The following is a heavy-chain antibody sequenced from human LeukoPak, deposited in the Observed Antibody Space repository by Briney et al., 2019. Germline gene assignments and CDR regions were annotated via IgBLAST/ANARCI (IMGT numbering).Heavy chain of an antibody. CDR2: ISAYNGNT. Sequence: ASVTVSCKASGYTFTSYGISWVRQAPGQGLEWMGWISAYNGNTNYAQKLEGRVTMTTDTSTSTAYTEMRSLRSDDTAVYYCARDRGGIVVVVAVYDAFDIWGQGTMVTVSS. D-gene: IGHD2-15*01. CDR1: GYTFTSYG. CDR3: ARDRGGIVVVVAVYDAFDI. V-gene: IGHV1-18*04. J-gene: IGHJ3*02.